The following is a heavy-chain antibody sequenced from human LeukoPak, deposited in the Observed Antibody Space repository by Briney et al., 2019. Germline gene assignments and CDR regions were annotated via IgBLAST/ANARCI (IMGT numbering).Heavy chain of an antibody. Sequence: GGSLRLSCAASGFTFSSYWMSWVRQAPGKGLEWVANIKKDGSEKYYVDSVKGRFTISRGNARNSLYLQMSSLSADDTAIYYCARGGYQTTTCYQFDYWGQGTLVTVSS. V-gene: IGHV3-7*01. CDR3: ARGGYQTTTCYQFDY. CDR2: IKKDGSEK. D-gene: IGHD2-2*01. J-gene: IGHJ4*02. CDR1: GFTFSSYW.